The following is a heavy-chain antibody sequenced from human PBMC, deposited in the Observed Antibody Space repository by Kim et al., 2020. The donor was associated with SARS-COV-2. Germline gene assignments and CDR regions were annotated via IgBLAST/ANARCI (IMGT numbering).Heavy chain of an antibody. V-gene: IGHV1-46*01. Sequence: ASVKVSCKASGYTFTNYYVHWVRQAPGQGLEWVGAINPAGGNTIFAQRFQGRITMTTDMSTSTVYMELNSLTSEDTAVYYCAREGTIFGVLMGLDHWGQGTQVTVSS. CDR3: AREGTIFGVLMGLDH. D-gene: IGHD3-3*01. J-gene: IGHJ4*02. CDR2: INPAGGNT. CDR1: GYTFTNYY.